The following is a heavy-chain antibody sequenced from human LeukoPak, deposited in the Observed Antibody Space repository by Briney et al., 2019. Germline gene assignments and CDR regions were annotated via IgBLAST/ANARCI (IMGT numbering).Heavy chain of an antibody. CDR1: GFTFSSYE. Sequence: GGSLRLSCAASGFTFSSYEMNRVRQAPGKGLEWVSYISSSGSTIYYADSVKGRFTISRDNAKSSLYLQMNSLRAEDTAVYYCARDSYYYDSSGLITEYFQHWGQGTLVTVSS. J-gene: IGHJ1*01. CDR3: ARDSYYYDSSGLITEYFQH. V-gene: IGHV3-48*03. CDR2: ISSSGSTI. D-gene: IGHD3-22*01.